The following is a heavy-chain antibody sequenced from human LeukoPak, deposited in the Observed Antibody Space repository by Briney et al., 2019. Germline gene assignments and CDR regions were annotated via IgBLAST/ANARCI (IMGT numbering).Heavy chain of an antibody. D-gene: IGHD6-19*01. CDR2: IRPSGDNT. Sequence: GGSLRLSCAASGFTFSSYDMTWVRQAPGRGLEWVSSIRPSGDNTYYGGSVKGRFTISRDNSKNTVYLQMNNMRVHYTAVYHCARVAGWHWFDPWGQGTLVTVSS. CDR3: ARVAGWHWFDP. V-gene: IGHV3-23*01. J-gene: IGHJ5*02. CDR1: GFTFSSYD.